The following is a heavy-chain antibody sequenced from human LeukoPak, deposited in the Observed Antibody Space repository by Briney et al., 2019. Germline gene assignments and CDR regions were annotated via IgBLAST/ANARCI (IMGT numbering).Heavy chain of an antibody. CDR1: GFSFSSHG. CDR3: AKDQGQVDRDAFNM. V-gene: IGHV3-30*02. Sequence: PGGSLRLSCEASGFSFSSHGIHWVRQAPGKGLEWVASVYNDGTEKEYADSVGGRFTISRDNSKNTMYLQMNSLRTEDTAVYSCAKDQGQVDRDAFNMWGQGTMVTVSS. CDR2: VYNDGTEK. J-gene: IGHJ3*02. D-gene: IGHD2-15*01.